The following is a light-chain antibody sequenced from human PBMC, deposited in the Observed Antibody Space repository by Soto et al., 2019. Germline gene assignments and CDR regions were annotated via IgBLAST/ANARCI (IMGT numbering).Light chain of an antibody. CDR2: DAS. V-gene: IGKV1-5*01. CDR3: QQLLSYPIT. Sequence: IHRSHSPSTLSAPALYRVTITFLASQSISSWLAWYQHKPGKAPKLLIYDASNLDSGVPSRFSGGGSGTSFTLTISSLQPEDFATYYCQQLLSYPITFGQGTRLEIK. CDR1: QSISSW. J-gene: IGKJ5*01.